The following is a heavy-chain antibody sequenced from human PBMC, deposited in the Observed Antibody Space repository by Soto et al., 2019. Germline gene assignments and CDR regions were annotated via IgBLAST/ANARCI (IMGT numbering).Heavy chain of an antibody. CDR2: ISSSSSYI. J-gene: IGHJ5*02. CDR3: ARERVPAAARGTFDP. D-gene: IGHD2-2*01. Sequence: AGGSLRLSCAASGFTFSSYSMNWVRQAPGKGLEWVSSISSSSSYIYYADSVKGRFTTSRDNAKNSLYLQMSSLRAEDTAVYYCARERVPAAARGTFDPWGQGTLVTAPQ. CDR1: GFTFSSYS. V-gene: IGHV3-21*01.